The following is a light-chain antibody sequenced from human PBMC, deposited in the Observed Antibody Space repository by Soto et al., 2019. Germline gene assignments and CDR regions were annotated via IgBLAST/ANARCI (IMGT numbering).Light chain of an antibody. Sequence: IQLTQSPSSLSASVGDRVTITCRASQGISTYLAWYQQKPGQAPKLLIYAASTLQSGVPSRFSGSGSGTDFTLTISSLQPEDFATYYCQQLNSYPQLTFGGGTKVEIK. J-gene: IGKJ4*01. CDR3: QQLNSYPQLT. CDR2: AAS. CDR1: QGISTY. V-gene: IGKV1-9*01.